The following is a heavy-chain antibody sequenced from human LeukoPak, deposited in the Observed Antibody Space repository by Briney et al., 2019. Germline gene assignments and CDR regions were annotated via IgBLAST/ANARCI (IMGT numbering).Heavy chain of an antibody. CDR1: GFTFSSYS. CDR2: ISSSSSYI. CDR3: ARGSFYYYYMDV. Sequence: PEGSLRLSCAASGFTFSSYSMNWVRQAPGKGLEWVSSISSSSSYIYYADSVKGRFTISRDNAKNSLYLQMNSLRAEDTAVYYCARGSFYYYYMDVWGKGTTVTVSS. J-gene: IGHJ6*03. V-gene: IGHV3-21*01.